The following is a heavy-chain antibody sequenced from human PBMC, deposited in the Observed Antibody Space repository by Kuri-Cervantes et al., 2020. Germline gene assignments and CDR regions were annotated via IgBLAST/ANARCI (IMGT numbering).Heavy chain of an antibody. CDR2: IYWDDDK. J-gene: IGHJ4*02. V-gene: IGHV2-5*02. CDR3: AHIGDDSIGYYPAY. CDR1: GFSLSPSGVG. Sequence: SGPTLVTSTQTLTLTCTFSGFSLSPSGVGVGWSRQPPGKDLEWPALIYWDDDKRYSPSLKSRLTITKDTSKNQVVLTMTNMDPVDTATYYCAHIGDDSIGYYPAYWGQGTLVTVSS. D-gene: IGHD3-22*01.